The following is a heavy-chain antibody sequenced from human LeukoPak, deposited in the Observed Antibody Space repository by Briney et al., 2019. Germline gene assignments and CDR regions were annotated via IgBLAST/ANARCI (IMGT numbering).Heavy chain of an antibody. V-gene: IGHV4-59*01. J-gene: IGHJ4*02. D-gene: IGHD5-18*01. CDR3: ARGHMDTAMVGY. CDR2: IYYSGST. Sequence: SETLSLTCTVSGGSISSYYWSWIRQPPGKGLEWIGYIYYSGSTNYNPSLKSRVTISVDTSKNQFSLKLSSVTAADTAVYYCARGHMDTAMVGYWGQGTLVTVSS. CDR1: GGSISSYY.